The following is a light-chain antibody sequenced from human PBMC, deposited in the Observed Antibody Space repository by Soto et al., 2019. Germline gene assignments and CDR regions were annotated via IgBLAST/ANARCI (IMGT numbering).Light chain of an antibody. CDR3: SSYTXSSTLYV. V-gene: IGLV2-14*01. CDR1: SSDVGGYNY. J-gene: IGLJ1*01. CDR2: EVS. Sequence: QSALTQPASVSGSPGQSITISCTGTSSDVGGYNYVSWYQQHPGKAPKLMIYEVSNRPSGVSNRFSGSKSGNTASLTISGLQAEDEADYYCSSYTXSSTLYVFGTGTKLTVL.